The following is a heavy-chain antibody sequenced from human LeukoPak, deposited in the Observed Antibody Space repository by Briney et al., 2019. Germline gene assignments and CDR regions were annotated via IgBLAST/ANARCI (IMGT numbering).Heavy chain of an antibody. Sequence: LSLTCTVSGGSISSSSYYWGWIRQPPGKGLEWVGVISDDGRNKKYADSVKGRFTISRDNSKDTLYLQMNSLRDEDTAVYYCAKRPSDYGDYVTYFDYWGQGTLVTVSS. CDR2: ISDDGRNK. V-gene: IGHV3-30*18. CDR1: GGSISSSS. J-gene: IGHJ4*02. CDR3: AKRPSDYGDYVTYFDY. D-gene: IGHD4-17*01.